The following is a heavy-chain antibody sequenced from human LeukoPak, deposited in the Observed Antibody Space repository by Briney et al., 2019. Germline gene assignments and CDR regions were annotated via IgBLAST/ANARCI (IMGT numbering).Heavy chain of an antibody. CDR1: GGSISSYY. J-gene: IGHJ4*02. Sequence: SETLSLTCTVSGGSISSYYWSWIRQPPGKGLEWIGYIYYSGSTNYNPSLKSRVTISVDTTKNQFSLKLSSVTAADTAVYYCARSYSSGYPATPDYWGQGTLVTVSS. V-gene: IGHV4-59*08. CDR2: IYYSGST. D-gene: IGHD3-22*01. CDR3: ARSYSSGYPATPDY.